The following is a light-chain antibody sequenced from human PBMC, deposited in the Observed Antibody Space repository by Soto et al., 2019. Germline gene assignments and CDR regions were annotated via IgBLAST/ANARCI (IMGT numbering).Light chain of an antibody. Sequence: AIQMTQSPSSLSAAVGDRVTITCRASQGIRNNLAWYQQKPGKAPKFLIYGATSLQGGGPSSFSGSGSGTDFTLTSSNLQPEDSATYYCLQDFDYPLTFGVGTKVEIK. CDR1: QGIRNN. J-gene: IGKJ4*01. CDR2: GAT. V-gene: IGKV1-6*01. CDR3: LQDFDYPLT.